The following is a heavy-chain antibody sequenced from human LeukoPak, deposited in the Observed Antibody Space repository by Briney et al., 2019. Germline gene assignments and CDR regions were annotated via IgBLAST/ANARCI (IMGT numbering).Heavy chain of an antibody. CDR3: ATPPYDSSGYYY. Sequence: ASVKVSCKVSGYTLTELSMHWVRQAPGKGREWMGGFDPEDGETIYAQKFQGRVTMTEDTSTDTAYMELSSLRSEDTAVYYCATPPYDSSGYYYWGQGTLVTVSS. D-gene: IGHD3-22*01. CDR1: GYTLTELS. V-gene: IGHV1-24*01. CDR2: FDPEDGET. J-gene: IGHJ4*02.